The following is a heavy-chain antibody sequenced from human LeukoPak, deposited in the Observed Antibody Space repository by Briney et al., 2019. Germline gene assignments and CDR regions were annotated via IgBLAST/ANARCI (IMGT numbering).Heavy chain of an antibody. Sequence: SQTLSLTCGISGDSVSGKSAGWNWIRQSPSRGLEWLGRTYYTSKWYNEYAVSMKSRITINSDTSKNQLSLHLDSVTPEDTAVYYCAREQLWSGPNRFDSWGQGTLVTVSS. V-gene: IGHV6-1*01. CDR3: AREQLWSGPNRFDS. CDR2: TYYTSKWYN. J-gene: IGHJ5*01. CDR1: GDSVSGKSAG. D-gene: IGHD3-10*02.